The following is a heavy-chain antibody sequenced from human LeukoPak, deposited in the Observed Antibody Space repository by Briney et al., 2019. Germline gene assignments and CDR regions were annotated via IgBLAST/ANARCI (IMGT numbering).Heavy chain of an antibody. CDR3: ARGFLLGTYSSSWYYFDY. J-gene: IGHJ4*02. CDR2: INSNSGGT. V-gene: IGHV1-2*02. Sequence: ASVKVSCKASGYTFTGYYMHWVRQAPVQGLEWMGWINSNSGGTNYAQKFQGRVTMTRDTSISTAYMELSRLRSDDTAVYYCARGFLLGTYSSSWYYFDYWGQGTLVTVSS. D-gene: IGHD6-13*01. CDR1: GYTFTGYY.